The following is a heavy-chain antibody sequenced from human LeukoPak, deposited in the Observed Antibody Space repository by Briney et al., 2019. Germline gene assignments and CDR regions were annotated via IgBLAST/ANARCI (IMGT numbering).Heavy chain of an antibody. Sequence: PGGSLRLSCAASGFTFSSYSMNWVRQAPGKGLEWVSSISSSSSYIYYADSVKGRFTISRDNSKNTLYLQMNSLRAEDTAVYYCAKGYGSGSSRYYFDYWGQGTLVTVSS. CDR3: AKGYGSGSSRYYFDY. CDR1: GFTFSSYS. D-gene: IGHD3-10*01. J-gene: IGHJ4*02. CDR2: ISSSSSYI. V-gene: IGHV3-21*04.